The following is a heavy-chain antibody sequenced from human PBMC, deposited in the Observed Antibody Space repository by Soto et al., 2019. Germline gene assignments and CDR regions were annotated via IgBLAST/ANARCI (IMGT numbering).Heavy chain of an antibody. V-gene: IGHV3-74*01. CDR3: ARDGAAVGIHYDY. D-gene: IGHD6-13*01. Sequence: GSLRRAGAASGFTFNNYCMHWVLQAPGKGLVWVSRIKTDGSVTTYADSVKGRFTISRDNAKNALYLQMNSLRDEDTAVYFCARDGAAVGIHYDYWGQGTLVTVSS. CDR2: IKTDGSVT. CDR1: GFTFNNYC. J-gene: IGHJ4*02.